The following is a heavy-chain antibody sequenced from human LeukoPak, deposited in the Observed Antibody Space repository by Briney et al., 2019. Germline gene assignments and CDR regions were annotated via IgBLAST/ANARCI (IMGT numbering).Heavy chain of an antibody. CDR1: GGSISSYY. CDR3: ARGRRSVYIMITFGGLTGLDV. V-gene: IGHV4-59*01. Sequence: SETLSLTCTVSGGSISSYYWSWIRQPPGKGLEWIGYIYYSGSTNYNPSLKSRVTISVDTSKNQFSLKLSSVTAADTAVYYCARGRRSVYIMITFGGLTGLDVWGQGTTVTVSS. CDR2: IYYSGST. D-gene: IGHD3-16*01. J-gene: IGHJ6*02.